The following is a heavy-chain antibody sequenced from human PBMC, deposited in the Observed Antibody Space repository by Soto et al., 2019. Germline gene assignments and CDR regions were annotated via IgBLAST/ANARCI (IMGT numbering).Heavy chain of an antibody. CDR3: ARGYCISTSCSIWSVGYYAMDV. Sequence: QVQLVQSGAEVKKPGSSVKVSCKASGGTFSSYAISWVRQAPGQGLEWMGGIIPIFGTANYAQKFQGRGTITADESTSTGYMELISLRSEDTAVYYCARGYCISTSCSIWSVGYYAMDVWGQGTTVTVSS. CDR1: GGTFSSYA. J-gene: IGHJ6*02. D-gene: IGHD2-2*01. CDR2: IIPIFGTA. V-gene: IGHV1-69*12.